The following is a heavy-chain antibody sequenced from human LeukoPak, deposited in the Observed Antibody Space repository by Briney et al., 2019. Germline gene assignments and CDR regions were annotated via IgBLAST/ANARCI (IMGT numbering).Heavy chain of an antibody. CDR3: ARGRQIVVVPAAEYYFDY. CDR1: GGSISSYY. J-gene: IGHJ4*02. CDR2: IYYSGST. Sequence: PSETLSLTCTVSGGSISSYYWSWIRQPPGKGLEWIGYIYYSGSTNYNPSLKSRVTISVDTSKNQFSLKLSSVTAADTAVYYCARGRQIVVVPAAEYYFDYWGQGTLVTVSS. D-gene: IGHD2-2*01. V-gene: IGHV4-59*08.